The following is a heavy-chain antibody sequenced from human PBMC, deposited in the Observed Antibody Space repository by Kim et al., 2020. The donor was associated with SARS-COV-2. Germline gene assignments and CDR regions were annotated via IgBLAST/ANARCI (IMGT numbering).Heavy chain of an antibody. D-gene: IGHD6-13*01. CDR3: ARHISIAAAGTYYYYYMDV. CDR1: GYSFTSYW. J-gene: IGHJ6*03. V-gene: IGHV5-51*01. CDR2: IYPGDSDT. Sequence: GESLKISCKGSGYSFTSYWIGWVRQMPGKGLEWMGIIYPGDSDTRYSPSFQGQVTISADKSISTAYLQWSSLKASDTAMYYCARHISIAAAGTYYYYYMDVWGKGTTVTVSS.